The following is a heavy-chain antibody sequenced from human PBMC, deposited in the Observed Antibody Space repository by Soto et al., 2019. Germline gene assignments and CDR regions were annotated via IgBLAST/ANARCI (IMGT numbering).Heavy chain of an antibody. D-gene: IGHD1-26*01. J-gene: IGHJ4*02. CDR3: ARQGSYSLRD. V-gene: IGHV4-59*01. Sequence: TSETLSLTCTVAGGSISSYDWSWIRQPPGKGLEWIGYIYSTGSTIYNPSLKSRVTISVDTSKNQFSLKMNSVTAADTAVYYCARQGSYSLRDWGQGTLVTVSS. CDR1: GGSISSYD. CDR2: IYSTGST.